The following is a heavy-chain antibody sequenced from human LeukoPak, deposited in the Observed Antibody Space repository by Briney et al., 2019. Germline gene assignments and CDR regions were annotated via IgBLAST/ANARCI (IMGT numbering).Heavy chain of an antibody. V-gene: IGHV1-69*13. J-gene: IGHJ4*02. D-gene: IGHD6-19*01. CDR3: ASPGHQGWYYFDY. CDR1: GGTFSSYA. CDR2: IIPIFGTA. Sequence: SVKVSCKASGGTFSSYAISWVRQAPGQGLEWMGGIIPIFGTANYAQKFQGRVTITADESTSTAYMELSNLRSEDTAVYYCASPGHQGWYYFDYWGQGTLVTVSS.